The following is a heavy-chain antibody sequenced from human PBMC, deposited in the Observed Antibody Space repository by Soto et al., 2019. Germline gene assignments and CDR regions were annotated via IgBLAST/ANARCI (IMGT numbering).Heavy chain of an antibody. CDR3: ARRYGGHFDY. CDR1: GGSISSYY. V-gene: IGHV4-59*08. D-gene: IGHD5-12*01. J-gene: IGHJ4*01. Sequence: SEALSVTCTVSGGSISSYYWSWIRQPPGKGQEWIGYIYSSGSTNYNPSLKSRVTISVDTSKNQFSLKLSSVTAADTPVYYCARRYGGHFDYRGQGTLVTVSS. CDR2: IYSSGST.